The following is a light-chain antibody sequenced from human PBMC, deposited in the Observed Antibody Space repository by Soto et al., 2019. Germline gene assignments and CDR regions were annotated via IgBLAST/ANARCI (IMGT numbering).Light chain of an antibody. CDR2: GAS. CDR3: QQYNSYPLT. CDR1: QFISNL. Sequence: DIQMTQSPSSLSASVGDRVTITCQASQFISNLLAWYQQKPETAPKSLIFGASTLQSGVPSRFSGSGFGTYFTLTINGLQPEDFATYFCQQYNSYPLTFGGGTKVDIK. V-gene: IGKV1D-16*01. J-gene: IGKJ4*01.